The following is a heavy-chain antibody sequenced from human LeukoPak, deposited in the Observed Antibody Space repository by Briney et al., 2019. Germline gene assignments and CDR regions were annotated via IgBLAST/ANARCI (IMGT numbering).Heavy chain of an antibody. Sequence: PGGSLRLSCAASGFTFSSYAMSWVRQAPGKGLEWVSAMSGSGGSTFYADSVKGRFTISRDNSKNTLYLQMNSLRAEDTAVYYCAKARYCSSTNCYSSFDYWGQGTPVTVSS. CDR1: GFTFSSYA. CDR3: AKARYCSSTNCYSSFDY. J-gene: IGHJ4*02. V-gene: IGHV3-23*01. CDR2: MSGSGGST. D-gene: IGHD2-2*02.